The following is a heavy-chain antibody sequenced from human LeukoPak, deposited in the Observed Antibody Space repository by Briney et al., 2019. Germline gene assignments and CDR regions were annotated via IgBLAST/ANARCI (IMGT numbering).Heavy chain of an antibody. CDR3: ARRYGDYELELDFDY. V-gene: IGHV4-30-4*01. J-gene: IGHJ4*02. Sequence: PSQTLSLTCTVSGGSISSGDYYWSWIRQPPGKGLEWIGYIYYSGSTYYNPSLKSRVTISVDKSKNQFSLKLSSVTAADTAVYYCARRYGDYELELDFDYWGQGTLVTVSS. CDR1: GGSISSGDYY. CDR2: IYYSGST. D-gene: IGHD4-17*01.